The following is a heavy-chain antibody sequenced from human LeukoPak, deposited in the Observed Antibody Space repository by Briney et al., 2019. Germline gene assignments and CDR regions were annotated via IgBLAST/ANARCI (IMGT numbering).Heavy chain of an antibody. J-gene: IGHJ4*02. Sequence: PSETLSLTCTVSGGSISSSNYYWGWIRQPPGKGPEWIGSIYYSGSTYYNPSLKSRVTISVDTSKNQFSLRLSSVSAADTAVYYCARLGWGSMMWDYWGQGTLVTVSS. CDR3: ARLGWGSMMWDY. V-gene: IGHV4-39*01. CDR2: IYYSGST. CDR1: GGSISSSNYY. D-gene: IGHD2/OR15-2a*01.